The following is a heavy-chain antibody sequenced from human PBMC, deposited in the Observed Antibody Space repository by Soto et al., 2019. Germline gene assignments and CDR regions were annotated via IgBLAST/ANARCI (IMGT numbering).Heavy chain of an antibody. V-gene: IGHV4-59*01. J-gene: IGHJ4*02. D-gene: IGHD4-17*01. CDR2: IYYSGST. CDR1: GCSISSYY. CDR3: ARVLAVYGDYVAYYFDY. Sequence: AETLSLTCAVSGCSISSYYGSWVRQPPGKGLEWIGYIYYSGSTNYNPSLKSRVTISVDTSKNQFSLKLSSVTAADTAVYYCARVLAVYGDYVAYYFDYWGQGTLVTVSS.